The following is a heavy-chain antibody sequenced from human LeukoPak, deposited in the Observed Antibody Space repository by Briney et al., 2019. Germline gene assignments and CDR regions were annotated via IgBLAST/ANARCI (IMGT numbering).Heavy chain of an antibody. CDR1: GFTFSNYA. CDR3: AKVGRGGYCSGGSCYSIWFDY. CDR2: ISGSGGST. D-gene: IGHD2-15*01. Sequence: GGSLRLSCAASGFTFSNYAMNWVRQAPGKGLEWVSAISGSGGSTYYADSVKGRFTISRDNSKNMLYLQMNSLRAEDTAVYYCAKVGRGGYCSGGSCYSIWFDYWGQGTLVTVCS. V-gene: IGHV3-23*01. J-gene: IGHJ4*02.